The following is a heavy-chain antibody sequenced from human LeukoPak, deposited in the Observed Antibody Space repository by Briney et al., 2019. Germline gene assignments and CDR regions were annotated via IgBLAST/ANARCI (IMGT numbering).Heavy chain of an antibody. Sequence: SEILSLTCTVSGGSISSSSYYWGWIRQPPGKGLEWIASIYYSGSTYYNPSLKSRVTISVDTSKNQFSLKLSSVTAADTAVYYCARHGYCSSTSCYGGWFDPWGQGTLVTVSS. CDR2: IYYSGST. CDR1: GGSISSSSYY. J-gene: IGHJ5*02. V-gene: IGHV4-39*01. D-gene: IGHD2-2*03. CDR3: ARHGYCSSTSCYGGWFDP.